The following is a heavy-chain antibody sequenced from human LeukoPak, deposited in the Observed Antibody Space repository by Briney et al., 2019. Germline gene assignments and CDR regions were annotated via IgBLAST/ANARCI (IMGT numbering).Heavy chain of an antibody. CDR3: AKIFGVTAEDAFDI. D-gene: IGHD3-16*01. J-gene: IGHJ3*02. CDR2: IYPDDSDT. Sequence: GESLKISCKGSGYRFTSYWIGWVRQMPEKGLEWVGIIYPDDSDTRYSPSFQGQVTISGDKSISTAYLQWSSLKASDTAIYYCAKIFGVTAEDAFDIWGQGTMVTVSS. CDR1: GYRFTSYW. V-gene: IGHV5-51*01.